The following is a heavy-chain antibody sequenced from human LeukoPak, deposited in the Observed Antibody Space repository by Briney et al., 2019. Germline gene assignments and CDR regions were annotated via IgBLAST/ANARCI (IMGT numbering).Heavy chain of an antibody. V-gene: IGHV3-23*01. CDR2: IRVSGGST. CDR3: AKDLLVYGGNSRVFGSSFDY. D-gene: IGHD4-23*01. J-gene: IGHJ4*02. CDR1: GFTFSSYA. Sequence: PTGGSLRLSCAASGFTFSSYAMSWVRQAPGKGLEWVSSIRVSGGSTDYADSVKGRLTISRDNSKSTLYLQMSSLRADDTAVYYCAKDLLVYGGNSRVFGSSFDYWGQGTLVTVSS.